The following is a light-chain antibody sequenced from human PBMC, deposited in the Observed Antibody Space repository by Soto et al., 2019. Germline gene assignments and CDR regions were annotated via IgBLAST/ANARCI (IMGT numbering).Light chain of an antibody. CDR2: DAS. V-gene: IGKV3-11*01. J-gene: IGKJ4*01. CDR1: QSVSNY. Sequence: EIVMKQSPATLSVSPGEGASLSCGGGQSVSNYLAWYQQKPCQAPRLLNYDASNRATGIPARFSGSGSGTDFTLTISSLEPEDFGVYYCHLRSNWPTFGAGTKVDI. CDR3: HLRSNWPT.